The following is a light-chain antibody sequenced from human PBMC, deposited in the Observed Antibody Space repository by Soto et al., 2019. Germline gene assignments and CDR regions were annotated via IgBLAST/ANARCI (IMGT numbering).Light chain of an antibody. J-gene: IGLJ1*01. Sequence: QSVLTQPPSASGSPGQSVTISCTGTSSDVGAYNYVSWYQQHPGKAPKLMIYEVSKRPSGVPDRFSGSKSGNTASLTVSGLQAEDEADYYCCSHASSNNYVFGTGTKVTVL. CDR3: CSHASSNNYV. V-gene: IGLV2-8*01. CDR1: SSDVGAYNY. CDR2: EVS.